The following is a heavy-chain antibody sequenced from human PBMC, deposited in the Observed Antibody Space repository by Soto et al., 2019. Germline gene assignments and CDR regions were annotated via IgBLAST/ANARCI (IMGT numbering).Heavy chain of an antibody. CDR3: ARDQWLGVARTPLRVAAAGIPQYYYYGMDV. Sequence: SETLSLTCTVSGGSVSSGSYYWSWIRQPPGKGLEWIGYIYYSGSTNYNPSLKSRVTISVDTSKNQFSLKLSSVTAADTAVYYCARDQWLGVARTPLRVAAAGIPQYYYYGMDVWGQGTTVTVSS. CDR2: IYYSGST. D-gene: IGHD6-13*01. CDR1: GGSVSSGSYY. V-gene: IGHV4-61*01. J-gene: IGHJ6*02.